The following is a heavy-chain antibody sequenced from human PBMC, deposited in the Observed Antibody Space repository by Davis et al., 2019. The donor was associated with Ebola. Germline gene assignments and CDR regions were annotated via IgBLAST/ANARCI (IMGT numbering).Heavy chain of an antibody. CDR3: AKSGLSFGVVKYHYGMDV. Sequence: PGGSLRLSCVASGFTFSGYAMHWVRQAPGKGLEWVAVISYDGSNKYYADSVKGRFTISRDNSKKTLYLQMNSLRAEDTAVYYCAKSGLSFGVVKYHYGMDVWGKGTTVTVSS. CDR2: ISYDGSNK. J-gene: IGHJ6*04. D-gene: IGHD3-3*01. V-gene: IGHV3-30*18. CDR1: GFTFSGYA.